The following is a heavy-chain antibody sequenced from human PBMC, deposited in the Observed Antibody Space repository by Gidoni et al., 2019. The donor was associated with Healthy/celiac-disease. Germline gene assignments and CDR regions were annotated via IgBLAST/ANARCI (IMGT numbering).Heavy chain of an antibody. V-gene: IGHV3-15*01. CDR2: IKSKTDGGTT. J-gene: IGHJ6*02. CDR1: GFTFRNAW. CDR3: TTDEGLPHDYGMDV. Sequence: EVQLVESGGGLVKPGGSLRLSCAASGFTFRNAWMSWVRQAPGKGLEWVGRIKSKTDGGTTDYAAPVKGRFTISRDDSKNTLYLQMNSLKTEDTAVYYCTTDEGLPHDYGMDVWGQGTTVTVSS.